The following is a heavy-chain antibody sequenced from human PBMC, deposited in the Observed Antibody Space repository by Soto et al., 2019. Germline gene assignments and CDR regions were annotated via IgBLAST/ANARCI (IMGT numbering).Heavy chain of an antibody. CDR2: IYYSGST. CDR1: GGSISSYY. D-gene: IGHD3-3*01. Sequence: SETLSLTCTVSGGSISSYYWSWIRQPPGKGLEWIGYIYYSGSTNYNPSLKSRVTISVDTSKNQFSLKLSSVTAADTAVYYCARCPIFGYSPFDYWGQGTLVTVSS. J-gene: IGHJ4*02. V-gene: IGHV4-59*08. CDR3: ARCPIFGYSPFDY.